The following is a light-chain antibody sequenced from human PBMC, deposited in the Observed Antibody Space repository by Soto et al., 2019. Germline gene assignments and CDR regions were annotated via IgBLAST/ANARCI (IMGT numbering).Light chain of an antibody. J-gene: IGKJ4*01. CDR2: ASS. Sequence: DVPMTQSPSSLSASVGDRVTITCRASQGIRTWLVWYQQKPDTAPRSLIFASSRLQSGVPSRFSGSGSETEFTLTIDSLQPEDFATYYCQQYDSYPLTFGGGTRVEV. CDR1: QGIRTW. V-gene: IGKV1D-16*01. CDR3: QQYDSYPLT.